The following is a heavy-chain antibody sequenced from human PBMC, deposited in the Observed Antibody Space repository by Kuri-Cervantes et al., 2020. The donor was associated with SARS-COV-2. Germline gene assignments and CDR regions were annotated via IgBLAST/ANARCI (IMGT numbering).Heavy chain of an antibody. CDR2: IYYSGST. CDR3: ARRVFIPWMAAAGIGGYFDY. J-gene: IGHJ4*03. CDR1: GGPIRSSRYY. D-gene: IGHD6-13*01. Sequence: SEILSLTCTVSGGPIRSSRYYRGWIRQPPGKGLEWIGSIYYSGSTYYNPSLKSRVTISVDTSKNQFSLKLSTVTAADTAVYYCARRVFIPWMAAAGIGGYFDYWGQGTTVTVSS. V-gene: IGHV4-39*01.